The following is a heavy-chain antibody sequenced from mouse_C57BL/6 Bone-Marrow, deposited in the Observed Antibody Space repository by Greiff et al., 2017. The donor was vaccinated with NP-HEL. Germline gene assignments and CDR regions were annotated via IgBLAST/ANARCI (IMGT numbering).Heavy chain of an antibody. J-gene: IGHJ2*01. CDR1: GFTFSSYG. CDR2: ISSGGSYT. D-gene: IGHD1-1*01. CDR3: APITTVVFDY. V-gene: IGHV5-6*01. Sequence: DVQLQESGGDLVKPGGSLKLSCAASGFTFSSYGMSWVRQTPDKRLEWVATISSGGSYTYYPDSVKGRFTISRDNAKNTLYLQMSSLKSEDTAMYYCAPITTVVFDYWGQGTTLTVSS.